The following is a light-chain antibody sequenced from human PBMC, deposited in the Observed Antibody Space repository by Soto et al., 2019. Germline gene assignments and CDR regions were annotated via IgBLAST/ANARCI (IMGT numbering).Light chain of an antibody. CDR3: CSYTSSETVV. J-gene: IGLJ3*02. CDR1: NSDVGKYDF. Sequence: QSALTQPASVSGTPRQSITISCTGTNSDVGKYDFVSWYQHYPDKAPKFIIYEVNKRPSGVSHRFSGSKSGSTASLTISGLQAEDEAHYYCCSYTSSETVVFGGGTKVTVL. V-gene: IGLV2-23*02. CDR2: EVN.